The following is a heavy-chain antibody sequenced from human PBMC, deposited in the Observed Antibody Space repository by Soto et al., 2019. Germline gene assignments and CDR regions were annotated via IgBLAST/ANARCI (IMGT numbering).Heavy chain of an antibody. Sequence: ASVKVSCKVSGYTLTELSMHWVRQAPGKGLEWMGGFDPEDGETIYAQKFQGRVTMTEDTSTDTAYMELSSLRSEDTAVYYCATYGIQLWLQAFYRWFDPWGQGTLVTV. CDR3: ATYGIQLWLQAFYRWFDP. D-gene: IGHD5-18*01. CDR1: GYTLTELS. V-gene: IGHV1-24*01. CDR2: FDPEDGET. J-gene: IGHJ5*02.